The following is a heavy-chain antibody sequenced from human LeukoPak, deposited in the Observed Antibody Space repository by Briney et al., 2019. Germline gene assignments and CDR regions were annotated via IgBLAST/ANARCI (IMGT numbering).Heavy chain of an antibody. CDR1: GFTFSSYS. CDR3: ARDRDTAMVHLYYYYGMDV. J-gene: IGHJ6*02. CDR2: ISSSSSYV. D-gene: IGHD5-18*01. Sequence: PGGSLRLSCAASGFTFSSYSMNWVRRAPGKGLEWVSSISSSSSYVYYADSVKGRFTISRDNAKNSLYLQMNSLRAEDTAVYYCARDRDTAMVHLYYYYGMDVWGQGTTVTVSS. V-gene: IGHV3-21*01.